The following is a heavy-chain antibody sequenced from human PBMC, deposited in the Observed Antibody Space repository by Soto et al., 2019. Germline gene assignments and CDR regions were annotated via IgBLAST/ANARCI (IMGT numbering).Heavy chain of an antibody. Sequence: QVQLVESGGGALLPGGSLTLSCAASGFHFHSYAMYWVRQAPGKGGEWVAGISYDAAIKYYGESVQGRVTISRDNYKGTLFLQMNNLRADDAALYHCARALGGTNNDCLYAMDVWGQGTTVTVSS. CDR3: ARALGGTNNDCLYAMDV. D-gene: IGHD2-21*01. CDR1: GFHFHSYA. J-gene: IGHJ6*02. CDR2: ISYDAAIK. V-gene: IGHV3-30*03.